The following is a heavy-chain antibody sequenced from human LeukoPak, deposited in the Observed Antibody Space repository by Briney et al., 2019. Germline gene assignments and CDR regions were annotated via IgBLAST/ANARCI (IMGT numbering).Heavy chain of an antibody. CDR1: GSSISSHY. CDR2: IYYSGST. Sequence: SETLSLTCTVSGSSISSHYWSWIRQPPGKGLEWIGYIYYSGSTNYNPSLKSRVTISVDTSKNQFSLKLSSVTAADTAVYYCAREPGRRGIDYWGQGTLVTVSS. V-gene: IGHV4-59*11. D-gene: IGHD1-14*01. CDR3: AREPGRRGIDY. J-gene: IGHJ4*02.